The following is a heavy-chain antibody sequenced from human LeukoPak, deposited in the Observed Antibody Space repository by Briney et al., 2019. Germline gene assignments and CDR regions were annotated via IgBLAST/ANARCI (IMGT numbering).Heavy chain of an antibody. D-gene: IGHD2-2*02. CDR1: VCTISSYNR. J-gene: IGHJ6*02. CDR2: SYHNGTL. CDR3: ATAPILRGEGGEHYNYGMDV. Sequence: PSATLSLTCTASVCTISSYNRSSVLREPPEEGQEWIWVSYHNGTLNYTPSLKSRVTISADPFKNHFSPKLTSVTAADTAVYYCATAPILRGEGGEHYNYGMDVWGQGTTVTVSS. V-gene: IGHV4-4*02.